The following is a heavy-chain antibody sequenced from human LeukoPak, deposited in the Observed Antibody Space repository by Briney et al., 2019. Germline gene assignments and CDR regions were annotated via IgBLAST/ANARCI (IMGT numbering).Heavy chain of an antibody. Sequence: PSGTLSLTCAVSGGSISSSNWWSWVRQPPGKGLEWIGEIYHSGSTNYNPSLKSRVTISVDKSKNQFSLKLSSVTAADTAVYYCARAPVAAHYYGMDVWGQGTTVTVSS. CDR2: IYHSGST. CDR3: ARAPVAAHYYGMDV. J-gene: IGHJ6*02. CDR1: GGSISSSNW. D-gene: IGHD6-19*01. V-gene: IGHV4-4*02.